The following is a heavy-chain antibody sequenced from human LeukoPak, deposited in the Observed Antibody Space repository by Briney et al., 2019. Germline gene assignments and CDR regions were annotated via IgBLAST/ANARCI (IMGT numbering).Heavy chain of an antibody. CDR2: IKQDGSEK. CDR1: GFTFSSYW. Sequence: GGSLRLSCAASGFTFSSYWMSWVGPAPGKGLEWVANIKQDGSEKYYVDSVKGRFTISRDNAKNSLYLQMNSLRAEDTAVYYCARLERKNWFDPWGQGTLVTVSS. J-gene: IGHJ5*02. V-gene: IGHV3-7*01. CDR3: ARLERKNWFDP. D-gene: IGHD5-24*01.